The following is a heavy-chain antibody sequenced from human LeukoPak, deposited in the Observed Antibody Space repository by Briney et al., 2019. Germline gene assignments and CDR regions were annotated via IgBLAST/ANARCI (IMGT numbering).Heavy chain of an antibody. J-gene: IGHJ4*02. V-gene: IGHV3-9*01. CDR3: AKDRYSSSSGTDY. Sequence: HSGGSLRLSCAASGFTFDDYAMHWVRQAPGKGLEWVSGISWNSGSIGYADSVKGRFTISRDNAKNSLYLQMNSLRAEDTALYYCAKDRYSSSSGTDYWGQGTLVTVSS. D-gene: IGHD6-6*01. CDR2: ISWNSGSI. CDR1: GFTFDDYA.